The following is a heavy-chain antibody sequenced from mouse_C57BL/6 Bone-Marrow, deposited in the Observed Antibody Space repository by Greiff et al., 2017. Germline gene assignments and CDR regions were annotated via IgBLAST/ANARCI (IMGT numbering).Heavy chain of an antibody. CDR2: IYPGDGDT. J-gene: IGHJ1*03. V-gene: IGHV1-82*01. Sequence: QVQLQQSGPELVKPGASVKISCKASGYAFSSSWMNWVKQRPGKGLEWIGRIYPGDGDTNYNGKFKGKATLAADKSSSTAYMQLSSLTSEDSAVYFCAREREYEEGYFDVGGTGTTVTVSS. CDR3: AREREYEEGYFDV. D-gene: IGHD2-14*01. CDR1: GYAFSSSW.